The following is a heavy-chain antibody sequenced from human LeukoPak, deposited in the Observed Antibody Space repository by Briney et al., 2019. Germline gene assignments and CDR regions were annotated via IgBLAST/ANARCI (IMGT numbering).Heavy chain of an antibody. Sequence: PGGSLRLFCGASGFSFSSYWMHWVRQAPGKGPVWVSQVNSDGSSTNYADSVKGRFTISRDNAKHTLYLQMNSLRAEDTAVYYCARGWAAAGTIYWGQGTLVTVSS. V-gene: IGHV3-74*01. D-gene: IGHD6-13*01. CDR2: VNSDGSST. CDR3: ARGWAAAGTIY. J-gene: IGHJ4*02. CDR1: GFSFSSYW.